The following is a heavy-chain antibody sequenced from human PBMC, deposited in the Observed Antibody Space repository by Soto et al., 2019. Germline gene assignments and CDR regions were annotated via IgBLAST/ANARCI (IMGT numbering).Heavy chain of an antibody. CDR2: IWYDGSNK. CDR3: ARAVRGDYYGMDV. D-gene: IGHD3-10*01. J-gene: IGHJ6*02. Sequence: QVQLVEAGGGVVQPGRSLRLSCAASGFTFSSYGMHGVRQAPGKGLEWVAVIWYDGSNKYYADSVKGRFTISRDNSKNTLYLQMNSLRAEDTAVYYCARAVRGDYYGMDVWGQGTTVTVSS. V-gene: IGHV3-33*01. CDR1: GFTFSSYG.